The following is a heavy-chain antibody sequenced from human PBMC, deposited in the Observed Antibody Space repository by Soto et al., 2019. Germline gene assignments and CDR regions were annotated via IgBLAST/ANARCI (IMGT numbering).Heavy chain of an antibody. D-gene: IGHD2-15*01. CDR3: AREPRYCRGGSCSITGDAYDI. CDR2: ISNRGDT. J-gene: IGHJ3*02. CDR1: GFIVSATY. Sequence: EVQLVESGGGLVQPGGSLRLSCPASGFIVSATYVNWVRQAPGKGLEWVSVISNRGDTHYADSVRGRFSLSRDISDNTLHLQMNNLRGEDTAVYYCAREPRYCRGGSCSITGDAYDIWGQGTMVTVSS. V-gene: IGHV3-66*01.